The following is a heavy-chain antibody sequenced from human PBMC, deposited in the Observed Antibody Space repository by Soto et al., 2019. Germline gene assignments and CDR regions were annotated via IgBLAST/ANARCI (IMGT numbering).Heavy chain of an antibody. Sequence: SGPTLVNPTQTLTLTCTFSGFSLNTNEMGVGWIRQPPGKALEWLALVYWNDDKRYSPSLKNRLTITKDTSKNQVVLTKTNRDLVNTPIFFFTHRSERAGKRWFPGFGGKEILVTVPS. CDR3: THRSERAGKRWFPGF. CDR2: VYWNDDK. V-gene: IGHV2-5*01. D-gene: IGHD3-10*01. J-gene: IGHJ4*02. CDR1: GFSLNTNEMG.